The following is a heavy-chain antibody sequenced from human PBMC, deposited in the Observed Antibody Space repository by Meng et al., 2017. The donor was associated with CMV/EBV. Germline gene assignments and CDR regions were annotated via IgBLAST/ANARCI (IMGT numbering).Heavy chain of an antibody. CDR3: TSSPRYCSGGSCYLNGMDV. Sequence: GASLKISCAASGFTFSGSAMHWVRQASGKGLAWVGRIRSKANSYATAYAPSVKGRFTIPRDDSKNTAYLQMNSLKTEDTAVYYCTSSPRYCSGGSCYLNGMDVWGQGTTVTVSS. CDR1: GFTFSGSA. V-gene: IGHV3-73*01. CDR2: IRSKANSYAT. D-gene: IGHD2-15*01. J-gene: IGHJ6*02.